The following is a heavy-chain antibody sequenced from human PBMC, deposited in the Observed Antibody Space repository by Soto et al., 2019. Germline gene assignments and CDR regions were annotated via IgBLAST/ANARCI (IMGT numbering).Heavy chain of an antibody. CDR1: GDSISTVDYF. CDR2: IYKSTTT. Sequence: SETLSLTCSVSGDSISTVDYFWAWIRQPPGRALEYIGYIYKSTTTYYNPSFESRVAISLDTSKSQFSLTVTSVTAADTAVYFCARGRYCLTGRCFPNWFDSWGQGTLVTV. D-gene: IGHD2-15*01. CDR3: ARGRYCLTGRCFPNWFDS. J-gene: IGHJ5*01. V-gene: IGHV4-30-4*01.